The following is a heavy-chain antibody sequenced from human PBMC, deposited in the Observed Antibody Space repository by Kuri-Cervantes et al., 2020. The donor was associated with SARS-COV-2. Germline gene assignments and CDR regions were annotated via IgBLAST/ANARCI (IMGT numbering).Heavy chain of an antibody. CDR1: GFSLSTSGVG. CDR2: IYWDDDK. J-gene: IGHJ4*02. Sequence: SGPTLVKPTQTLTLTCTFSGFSLSTSGVGVGWIRQPPGKALEWLALIYWDDDKRYSPSLKTRLTISKDTSKDQVVLTMTNMDPVDTATYYRARLTPVAGLDYWGQGTLVTVSS. CDR3: ARLTPVAGLDY. V-gene: IGHV2-5*02. D-gene: IGHD4-11*01.